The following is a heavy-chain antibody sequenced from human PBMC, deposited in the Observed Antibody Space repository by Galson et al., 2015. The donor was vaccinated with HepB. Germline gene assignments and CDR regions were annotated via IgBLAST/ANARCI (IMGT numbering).Heavy chain of an antibody. Sequence: SLRLSCAASGFTFSVYWMHWVRQAPGKGLVWVSRINGAESITNYADSVKGRFTISRDNAKNTVSLQMNSLRVEDTAVYYCAREGIAADFGRWGQGTLVTVSS. CDR1: GFTFSVYW. D-gene: IGHD6-13*01. J-gene: IGHJ4*02. CDR2: INGAESIT. CDR3: AREGIAADFGR. V-gene: IGHV3-74*01.